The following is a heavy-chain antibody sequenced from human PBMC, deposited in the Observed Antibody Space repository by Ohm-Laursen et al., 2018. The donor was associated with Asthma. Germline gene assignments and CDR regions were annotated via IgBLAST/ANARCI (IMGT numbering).Heavy chain of an antibody. CDR1: GGSISSGGYY. J-gene: IGHJ4*02. CDR3: ARGPFYYESTGYYFFDH. Sequence: TLSLTCTVSGGSISSGGYYWSWIRQHPGKGLEWIGYIYYSGITYSNPSLRSRVSISVDMSKNQFSLKLSPVTAADTAVYYCARGPFYYESTGYYFFDHWGQGALVTVSS. V-gene: IGHV4-31*03. D-gene: IGHD3-22*01. CDR2: IYYSGIT.